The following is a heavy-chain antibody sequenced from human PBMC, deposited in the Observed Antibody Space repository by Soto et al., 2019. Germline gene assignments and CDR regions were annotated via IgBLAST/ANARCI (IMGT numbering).Heavy chain of an antibody. V-gene: IGHV3-33*01. CDR3: ARPYTPYYYYYGMDV. CDR1: GFTFSSYG. J-gene: IGHJ6*02. D-gene: IGHD1-1*01. Sequence: GGSLRLSCAASGFTFSSYGMHWVRQAPGKGLEWVAVIWYDGSNKYYADSVKGRFTISRDNSKNTLYLQMNSLRAEDTAVYYCARPYTPYYYYYGMDVWGQGTTVTVSS. CDR2: IWYDGSNK.